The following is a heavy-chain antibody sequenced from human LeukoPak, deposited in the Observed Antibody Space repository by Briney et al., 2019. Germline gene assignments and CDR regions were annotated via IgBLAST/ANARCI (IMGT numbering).Heavy chain of an antibody. Sequence: GGSLRLSCAASGFTFSSYSMNWVRQAPGKGLEWVSSIKGRFTISRDNAKNSLYLQMNSLRAEDTAVYYCARDAYCNSDYCYSLDAFDIWGQGTMVTVSS. CDR1: GFTFSSYS. V-gene: IGHV3-21*01. CDR3: ARDAYCNSDYCYSLDAFDI. J-gene: IGHJ3*02. D-gene: IGHD2/OR15-2a*01. CDR2: I.